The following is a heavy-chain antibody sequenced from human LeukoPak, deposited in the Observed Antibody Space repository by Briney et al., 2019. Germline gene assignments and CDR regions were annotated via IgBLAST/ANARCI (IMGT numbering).Heavy chain of an antibody. J-gene: IGHJ4*02. CDR2: ISSSSSYI. CDR3: ARLKGGSYYQPKTREDDY. V-gene: IGHV3-21*01. CDR1: GFTFSSYS. D-gene: IGHD3-10*01. Sequence: GGSLRLSCAASGFTFSSYSMNWVRQAPGKGLEWDSSISSSSSYIYYADSVKGRFTISRDNAKNSLYLQMNSLRAEDTAVYYCARLKGGSYYQPKTREDDYWGQGTLVTVSS.